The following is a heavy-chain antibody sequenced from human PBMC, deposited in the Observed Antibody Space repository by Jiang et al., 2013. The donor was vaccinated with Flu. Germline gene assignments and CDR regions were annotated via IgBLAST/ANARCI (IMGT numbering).Heavy chain of an antibody. CDR2: LNPDSGNT. CDR1: GYSFTSYD. D-gene: IGHD2/OR15-2a*01. J-gene: IGHJ4*02. CDR3: AITTLDY. V-gene: IGHV1-8*01. Sequence: GAEVKKPGASVKVSCKASGYSFTSYDINWVRQATGQGLEWMGWLNPDSGNTGYVQRFQGRVTMTLNTSISTAYMELSSLRSEDTAVYYCAITTLDYWGQGTLVTVSS.